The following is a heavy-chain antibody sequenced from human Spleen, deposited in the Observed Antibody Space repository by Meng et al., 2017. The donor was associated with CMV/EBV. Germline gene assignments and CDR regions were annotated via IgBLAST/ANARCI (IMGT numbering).Heavy chain of an antibody. V-gene: IGHV1-2*02. CDR1: GYTFPGYY. CDR2: INPNSGAT. D-gene: IGHD2-2*01. CDR3: ARSVMTSTSFGQHYGMDV. J-gene: IGHJ6*02. Sequence: ASVKVSCKASGYTFPGYYMHWVRQAPGQGLEWVGWINPNSGATNYAQNFQGRVTMTRDTSVSTAYMELSRLTSDDTAVYYCARSVMTSTSFGQHYGMDVWGQGTAVTVSS.